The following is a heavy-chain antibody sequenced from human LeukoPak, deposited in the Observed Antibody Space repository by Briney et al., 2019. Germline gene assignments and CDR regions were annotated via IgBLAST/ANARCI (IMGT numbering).Heavy chain of an antibody. CDR2: LSGSGGST. D-gene: IGHD4-17*01. V-gene: IGHV3-23*01. Sequence: PGGSLRLSCAASGLTFIHYAIRWVSQPPGKGLEWVSTLSGSGGSTYYAESVKGRFTISRDNSKNMLYLQMNSLRAEDTAVYYCAKDRRKTTVTTLDYWGQGTLVTVSS. CDR3: AKDRRKTTVTTLDY. CDR1: GLTFIHYA. J-gene: IGHJ4*02.